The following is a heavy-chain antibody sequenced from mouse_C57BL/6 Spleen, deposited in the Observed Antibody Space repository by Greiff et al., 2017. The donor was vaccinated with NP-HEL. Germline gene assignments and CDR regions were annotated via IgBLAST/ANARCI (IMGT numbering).Heavy chain of an antibody. CDR3: ARSGWDVDAMDY. J-gene: IGHJ4*01. V-gene: IGHV1-53*01. CDR2: INPSNGGT. CDR1: GYTFTSYW. D-gene: IGHD4-1*01. Sequence: QVQLQQSGTELVKPGASVKLSCKASGYTFTSYWMHWVKQRPGQGLEWIGNINPSNGGTNYNEKFKSKATLTVDKSSSNAYMQLSSLTSEDSAVYYCARSGWDVDAMDYWGQGTSVTVSS.